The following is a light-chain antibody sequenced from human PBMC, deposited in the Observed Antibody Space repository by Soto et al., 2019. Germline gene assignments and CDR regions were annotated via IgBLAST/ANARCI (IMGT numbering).Light chain of an antibody. CDR3: CSYAGSYTLYV. CDR2: GVS. CDR1: SSDVGGYNY. V-gene: IGLV2-11*01. J-gene: IGLJ1*01. Sequence: QSVLTQPRSVSGSPGQSVTISCTGTSSDVGGYNYVSWYQQHPGKAPKLMIYGVSKRPSGVPDRFSGSKSGNTASLTISGFQAEDEADYYCCSYAGSYTLYVFGTGTKVTVL.